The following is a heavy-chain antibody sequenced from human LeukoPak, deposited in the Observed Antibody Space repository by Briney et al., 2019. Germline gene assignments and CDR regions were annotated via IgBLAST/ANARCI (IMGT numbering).Heavy chain of an antibody. CDR2: IYYGGTT. J-gene: IGHJ4*02. D-gene: IGHD4-17*01. Sequence: SQTLSLTCTVSGGSINDDGYYLSWIRQLPGKGLEWIGHIYYGGTTEYNPSLESRITISVEKSKTQFTLKLNSVTAADTAVYYCTRGGATVTDYWGQGTLVTVSS. V-gene: IGHV4-31*03. CDR3: TRGGATVTDY. CDR1: GGSINDDGYY.